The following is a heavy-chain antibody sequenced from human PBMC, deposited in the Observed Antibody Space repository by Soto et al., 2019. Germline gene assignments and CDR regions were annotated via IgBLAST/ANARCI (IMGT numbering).Heavy chain of an antibody. CDR1: GGSISSYY. Sequence: SETLSLTCTVSGGSISSYYWSWIRQPPGKGLEWIGYIYYSGSTNYNPSLKSRVTISVDTSKNQFSLKLSSVTAADTAVYYCARDRGYSYGSRAFDYWGQGTLVTVSS. CDR3: ARDRGYSYGSRAFDY. CDR2: IYYSGST. J-gene: IGHJ4*02. D-gene: IGHD5-18*01. V-gene: IGHV4-59*01.